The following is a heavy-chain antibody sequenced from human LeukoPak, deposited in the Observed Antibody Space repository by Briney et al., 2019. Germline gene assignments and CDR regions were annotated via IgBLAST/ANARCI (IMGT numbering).Heavy chain of an antibody. CDR3: AREGMAGRGLFDC. CDR2: INWNGGST. Sequence: GGSLRLSCAASGFTFDDYAMSWVRQAPGKGLEWVSGINWNGGSTVYADSVKGRFTISRDNPKNSLYLQMNSLRAEDTAFYYCAREGMAGRGLFDCWGQRTLVTVSS. CDR1: GFTFDDYA. J-gene: IGHJ4*02. D-gene: IGHD5-24*01. V-gene: IGHV3-20*04.